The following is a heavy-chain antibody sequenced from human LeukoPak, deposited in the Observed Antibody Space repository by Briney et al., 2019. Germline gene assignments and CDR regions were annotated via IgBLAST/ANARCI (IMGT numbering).Heavy chain of an antibody. CDR3: ARAGLAARRVDP. D-gene: IGHD6-6*01. J-gene: IGHJ5*02. CDR2: MNPNSGNT. V-gene: IGHV1-8*03. CDR1: GGTFTSYD. Sequence: ASVKVSCKASGGTFTSYDINWVRQATGPGLEWMGWMNPNSGNTGYAQKFQGRVTITRNTSISTAYMALSSLRSEDTAVYYCARAGLAARRVDPWGQGTLVTVSS.